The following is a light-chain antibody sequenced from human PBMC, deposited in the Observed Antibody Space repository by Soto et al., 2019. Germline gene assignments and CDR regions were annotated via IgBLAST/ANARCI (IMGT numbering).Light chain of an antibody. J-gene: IGLJ2*01. V-gene: IGLV2-8*01. CDR3: SSFGGSDNVV. CDR2: EVN. Sequence: QSALTQPPSASGSPGQSVTISCTGTTSDVGGYNSVSWFQQHPDKAPKLMIYEVNKRPSGVPGRFSGSKSGNTASLTVSGLQAEDEAEYYCSSFGGSDNVVFGGGTKLTVL. CDR1: TSDVGGYNS.